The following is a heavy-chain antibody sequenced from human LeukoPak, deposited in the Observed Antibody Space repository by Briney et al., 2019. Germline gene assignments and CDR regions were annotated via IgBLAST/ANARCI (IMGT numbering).Heavy chain of an antibody. D-gene: IGHD3-9*01. CDR1: GYTFTGYY. J-gene: IGHJ5*02. Sequence: GASVKVSCKASGYTFTGYYMHWVRQAPGQGLEWMGWINPNSGGTNYAQKFQGWVTMTRDTSISTAYMELSRLRSDDTAVYYCARALFDGHAPLFDPWGQGTLVNVSS. CDR2: INPNSGGT. V-gene: IGHV1-2*04. CDR3: ARALFDGHAPLFDP.